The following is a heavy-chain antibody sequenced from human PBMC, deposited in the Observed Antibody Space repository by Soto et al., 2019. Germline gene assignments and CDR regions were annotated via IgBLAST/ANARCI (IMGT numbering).Heavy chain of an antibody. CDR3: ARVGLLWFGELLYYFDY. CDR2: ISSSSTI. Sequence: EVQLVESGGGLVQPGGSLRLSCAASGFTFSSYSMNWVRQAPGKGLEWVSYISSSSTIYYADYVKGRFTISRDNAKNSLYLQMNSLRAEDTAVYYCARVGLLWFGELLYYFDYWGQGTLVTVSS. D-gene: IGHD3-10*01. CDR1: GFTFSSYS. V-gene: IGHV3-48*01. J-gene: IGHJ4*02.